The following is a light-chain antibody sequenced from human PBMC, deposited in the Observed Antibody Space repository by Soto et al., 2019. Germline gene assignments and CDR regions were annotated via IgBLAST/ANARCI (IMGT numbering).Light chain of an antibody. Sequence: TQPASLSWAPGPSSTIPRPGNSRDVGYYNYVSWYQQHPGKAPKLMIYDVRNWPSGVSNRFSGSKSGNTASLTISGLQAEDEADYYCSSYTSSSTYVFGTGTKVTVL. CDR2: DVR. V-gene: IGLV2-14*03. CDR3: SSYTSSSTYV. CDR1: SRDVGYYNY. J-gene: IGLJ1*01.